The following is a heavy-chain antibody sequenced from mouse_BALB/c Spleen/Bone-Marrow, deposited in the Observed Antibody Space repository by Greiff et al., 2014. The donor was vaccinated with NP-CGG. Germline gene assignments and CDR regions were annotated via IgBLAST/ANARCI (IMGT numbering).Heavy chain of an antibody. V-gene: IGHV1-18*01. J-gene: IGHJ4*01. CDR3: ARDYYGSTSYYYAMDY. CDR1: GYSFTGYT. Sequence: EVQLVESGPELVKPGASMKISCKTSGYSFTGYTMNWVKQSHGKNLEWIGLINPYNGGTSYNQNLKGKATLTVDKSSSTAYMELLSLTSVDSAVYYCARDYYGSTSYYYAMDYWGQGTSVTVSS. D-gene: IGHD1-1*01. CDR2: INPYNGGT.